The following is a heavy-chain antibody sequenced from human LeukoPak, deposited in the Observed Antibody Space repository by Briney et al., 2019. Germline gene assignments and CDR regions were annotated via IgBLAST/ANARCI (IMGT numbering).Heavy chain of an antibody. D-gene: IGHD3-10*01. CDR2: MWYDGSNK. CDR1: RFTFSSYG. J-gene: IGHJ4*02. V-gene: IGHV3-33*01. Sequence: GRSLRLSCAASRFTFSSYGTHWVRQAPGKGLEWVAVMWYDGSNKYYADSVKGRFTISRDNSKNTLYLQMDSLRAEDTAVYYCARDRAVWFGELLATALDYWGQGTLVTVSS. CDR3: ARDRAVWFGELLATALDY.